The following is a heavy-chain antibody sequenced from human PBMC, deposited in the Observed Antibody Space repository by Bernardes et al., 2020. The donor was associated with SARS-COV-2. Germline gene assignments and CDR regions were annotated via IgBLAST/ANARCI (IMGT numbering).Heavy chain of an antibody. CDR2: ISWNSGSI. D-gene: IGHD6-19*01. J-gene: IGHJ6*02. CDR3: ATIAVAGDYYYGMDV. CDR1: GFTFDDYA. Sequence: GGSLRLSCAASGFTFDDYAMHWVRQAPGKGLEWVSGISWNSGSIGYADSVKGRFTISRDNAKNSLYLQMNSLRAEDTALYYCATIAVAGDYYYGMDVWGQGTTVTVSS. V-gene: IGHV3-9*01.